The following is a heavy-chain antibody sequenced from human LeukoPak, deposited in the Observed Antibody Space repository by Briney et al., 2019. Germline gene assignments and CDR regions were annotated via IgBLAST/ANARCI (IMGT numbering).Heavy chain of an antibody. CDR3: ARGPRITIFGVVISGWFDP. CDR2: INHSGST. Sequence: KPSETLSLTCAVYGGSFSGYYWSWIRQPPGKGLEWIGEINHSGSTNYNPFLKSRVTISVDTSKNQFSLKLSSVTAADTAVYYCARGPRITIFGVVISGWFDPWGQGTLVTVSS. V-gene: IGHV4-34*01. CDR1: GGSFSGYY. J-gene: IGHJ5*02. D-gene: IGHD3-3*01.